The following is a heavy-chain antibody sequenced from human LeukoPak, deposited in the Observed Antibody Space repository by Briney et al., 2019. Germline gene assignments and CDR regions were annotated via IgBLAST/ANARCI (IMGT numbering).Heavy chain of an antibody. Sequence: SETLSLTCTVSGGSFSSGGYYWSWIRQHPGKGLEWIGYIYYSGRTYYNPSLKSRVTISVDTSKNQFSLKLSSVTAADTAVYHCARVRDGDYGYIGFDPWGQGTLVTVSS. D-gene: IGHD4-17*01. V-gene: IGHV4-31*03. CDR3: ARVRDGDYGYIGFDP. CDR1: GGSFSSGGYY. J-gene: IGHJ5*02. CDR2: IYYSGRT.